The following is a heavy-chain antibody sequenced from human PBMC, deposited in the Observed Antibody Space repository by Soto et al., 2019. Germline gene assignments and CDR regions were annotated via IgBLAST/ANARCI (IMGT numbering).Heavy chain of an antibody. D-gene: IGHD1-20*01. CDR1: GFTFSSYG. J-gene: IGHJ6*02. Sequence: QVQLVESGGGVVQPGRSLRLSCAASGFTFSSYGMHWVRQAPGKGLEWAAVIWYDGSNKYYADSVKGRFTISRDNSKNTLYLQMNSLRAEDTAVYYCARDIIVAPHTYGMDVWGQGTTVTVSS. CDR3: ARDIIVAPHTYGMDV. CDR2: IWYDGSNK. V-gene: IGHV3-33*01.